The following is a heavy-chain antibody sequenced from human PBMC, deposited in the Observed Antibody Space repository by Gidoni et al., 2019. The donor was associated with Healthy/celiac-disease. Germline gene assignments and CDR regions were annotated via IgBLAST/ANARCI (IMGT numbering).Heavy chain of an antibody. D-gene: IGHD5-18*01. Sequence: QVQLVESGGGVVQPGRSLRLSCAASGFTFSSYGMHWVRQAPGKGLEWVAVISYDGSNKYYADSVKGRFTISRDNSKNTLYLQMNSLRAEDTAVYYCAKDVDSYGYHYMDVWGKGTTVTVSS. V-gene: IGHV3-30*18. CDR2: ISYDGSNK. CDR1: GFTFSSYG. CDR3: AKDVDSYGYHYMDV. J-gene: IGHJ6*03.